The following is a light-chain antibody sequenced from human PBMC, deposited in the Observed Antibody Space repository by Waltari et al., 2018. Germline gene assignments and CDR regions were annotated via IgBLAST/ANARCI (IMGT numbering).Light chain of an antibody. CDR2: DIS. CDR3: QKYERLPAT. Sequence: ELVLTQSPGTLSLSLGDRATLSCRASQSIGRSVVWYQQRPCQAPRLLIYDISRRATGIPDRFSGSGYGTDFSLTISRLEPEDFAVYYCQKYERLPATFGQGTTVEIK. J-gene: IGKJ1*01. V-gene: IGKV3-20*01. CDR1: QSIGRS.